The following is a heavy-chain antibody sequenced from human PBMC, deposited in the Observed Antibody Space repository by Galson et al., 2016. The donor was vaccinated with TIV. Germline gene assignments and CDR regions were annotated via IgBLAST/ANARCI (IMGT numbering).Heavy chain of an antibody. V-gene: IGHV3-49*03. CDR3: ARGRGEI. D-gene: IGHD3-10*01. J-gene: IGHJ4*02. Sequence: SLRLSCAVSGFRFGDNAISWFRQTPEKGLEWVGFIRSKPYGGTAEYAASVRGRFTISRDDSRSTAYLQMDSLKSEDTAAYYCARGRGEIWGPGTLVTVSS. CDR2: IRSKPYGGTA. CDR1: GFRFGDNA.